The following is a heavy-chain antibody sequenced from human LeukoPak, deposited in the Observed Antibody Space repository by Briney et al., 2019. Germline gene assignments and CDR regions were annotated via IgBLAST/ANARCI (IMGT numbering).Heavy chain of an antibody. J-gene: IGHJ4*02. V-gene: IGHV4-4*07. D-gene: IGHD3-22*01. CDR2: IYSSGST. CDR3: ARGERWDYYDSSGPLGY. CDR1: GGSISSYY. Sequence: SETLPLTCTVSGGSISSYYWSWIRQPAGKGLEWIGRIYSSGSTSYNPSLKSRVTMSVDTSKNQFSLKLSSVTAADTAVYYCARGERWDYYDSSGPLGYWGQGTLVTVSS.